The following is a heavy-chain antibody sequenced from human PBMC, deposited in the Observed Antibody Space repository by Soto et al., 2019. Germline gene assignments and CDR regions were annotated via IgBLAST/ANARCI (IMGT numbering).Heavy chain of an antibody. D-gene: IGHD6-19*01. CDR3: VSSANSAWYIFDY. J-gene: IGHJ4*02. CDR1: EYSFTSYW. V-gene: IGHV5-51*01. CDR2: IYPGDSDT. Sequence: GESLKISCQASEYSFTSYWIGWVRQMPGKGLEWMGIIYPGDSDTRYSPSFQGQVTMSADKSNRTAFLRWNRLKASDTAMYYCVSSANSAWYIFDYWGQGILVTVSS.